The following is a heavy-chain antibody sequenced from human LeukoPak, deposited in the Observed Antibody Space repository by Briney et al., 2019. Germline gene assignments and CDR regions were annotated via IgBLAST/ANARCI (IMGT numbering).Heavy chain of an antibody. V-gene: IGHV1-69*06. CDR2: IIPIIGTA. D-gene: IGHD4-17*01. Sequence: ASVKVSCKASGGTFSSYAISWVRQAPGQGLEWMGGIIPIIGTANNAQKFQGRVTITADKSTSTAYMELSSLRSEDTAVYYCARDYLEYGDYGHGTWGQGTLVTVSS. J-gene: IGHJ5*02. CDR1: GGTFSSYA. CDR3: ARDYLEYGDYGHGT.